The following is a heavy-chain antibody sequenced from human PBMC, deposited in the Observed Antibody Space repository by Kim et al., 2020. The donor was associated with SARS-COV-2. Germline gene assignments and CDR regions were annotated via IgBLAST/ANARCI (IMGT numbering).Heavy chain of an antibody. Sequence: GGSLRLSCAASGFTFSSYSMNWVRQAPGKGLEWVSYISSSSSTIYYADSVKGRFTISRDSAQNSLYLQMNSLRDEDTAVYYCAKETQWLDRGGFDYWGQGTLVTVSS. D-gene: IGHD6-19*01. CDR3: AKETQWLDRGGFDY. J-gene: IGHJ4*02. CDR2: ISSSSSTI. V-gene: IGHV3-48*02. CDR1: GFTFSSYS.